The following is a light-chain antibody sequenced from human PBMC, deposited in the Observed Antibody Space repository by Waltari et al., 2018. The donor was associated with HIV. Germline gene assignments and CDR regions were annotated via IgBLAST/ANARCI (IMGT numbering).Light chain of an antibody. V-gene: IGLV2-8*01. J-gene: IGLJ2*01. CDR2: EVT. CDR1: SSDVGSYNY. CDR3: SSYAGYNTVV. Sequence: QSALTQPPSASGSPGQSVTISCTGTSSDVGSYNYVSWSRQYTGNTPKLMIYEVTKRPSGVPDRFSGSKSGNTASLTVSGLQAEDEADYYCSSYAGYNTVVFGGGTKWTVL.